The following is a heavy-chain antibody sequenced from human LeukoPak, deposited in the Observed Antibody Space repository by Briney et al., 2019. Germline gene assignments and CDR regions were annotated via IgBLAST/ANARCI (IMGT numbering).Heavy chain of an antibody. CDR3: GRGRRYSSPSPQFDY. CDR1: GGSFSGYY. CDR2: INHSGST. V-gene: IGHV4-34*01. J-gene: IGHJ4*02. D-gene: IGHD6-6*01. Sequence: SETLSLTCAVYGGSFSGYYWSWLRQPPGKGLEWIGEINHSGSTNYNPSLKSRVTISVDTSKNQFSLKLSSVTAADTAVYYCGRGRRYSSPSPQFDYWGQGTLVTVSS.